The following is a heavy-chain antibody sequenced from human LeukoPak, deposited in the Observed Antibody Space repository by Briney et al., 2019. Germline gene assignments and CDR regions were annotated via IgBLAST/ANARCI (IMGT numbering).Heavy chain of an antibody. V-gene: IGHV4-34*01. CDR3: VRGLGIAAPVGFDY. D-gene: IGHD6-6*01. CDR1: VGSFSGYY. Sequence: SETLSLTCAVYVGSFSGYYWSWIRQPPGKGLEWIGEINHSGSTNYNPSLKSRVTISVDTSKNQFSLKLSSVTAADTAVYYCVRGLGIAAPVGFDYWGQGTLVTVSS. J-gene: IGHJ4*02. CDR2: INHSGST.